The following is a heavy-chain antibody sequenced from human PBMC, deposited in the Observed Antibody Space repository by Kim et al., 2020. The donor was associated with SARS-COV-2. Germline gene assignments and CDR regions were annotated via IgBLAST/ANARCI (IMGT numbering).Heavy chain of an antibody. J-gene: IGHJ6*02. CDR2: IYPGDSDT. CDR1: GYSFTSYW. V-gene: IGHV5-51*01. Sequence: GESLKISCKGSGYSFTSYWIGWVRQMPGKGLEWMGIIYPGDSDTRYSPSFQGQVTISADKSISTAYLQWSSLKASDTAMYYCARLVPAAMYGYYYYGMDVWGQGTTVTVSS. CDR3: ARLVPAAMYGYYYYGMDV. D-gene: IGHD2-2*01.